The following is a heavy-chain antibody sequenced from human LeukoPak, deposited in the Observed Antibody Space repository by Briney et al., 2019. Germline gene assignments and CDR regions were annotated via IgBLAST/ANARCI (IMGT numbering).Heavy chain of an antibody. CDR3: ARGPGAVLGPRFDY. CDR2: IIPIFGTA. J-gene: IGHJ4*02. V-gene: IGHV1-69*13. Sequence: ASVKVSCKASGGTFSSYAISWVRQAPGQGLEWMGGIIPIFGTANYAQKFQGRVTITADESTSTAYMELSSLRSEDTAVYYCARGPGAVLGPRFDYWGQGTLVTVSS. D-gene: IGHD1-26*01. CDR1: GGTFSSYA.